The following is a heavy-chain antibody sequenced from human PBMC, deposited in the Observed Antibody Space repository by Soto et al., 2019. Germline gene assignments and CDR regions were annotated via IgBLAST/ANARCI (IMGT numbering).Heavy chain of an antibody. V-gene: IGHV1-69*01. Sequence: QVQLVQSGAEVKKPGSSVKVSCKASGGTFSSYAISWVRQAPGQGLEWMGGIIPIFGTANYAQKFQGRVTITADESTSTAYMELSSLRSEDTAVYYCARVGYSYGLYYYYYGMDVWGQGTTVTVSS. CDR2: IIPIFGTA. CDR3: ARVGYSYGLYYYYYGMDV. CDR1: GGTFSSYA. D-gene: IGHD5-18*01. J-gene: IGHJ6*02.